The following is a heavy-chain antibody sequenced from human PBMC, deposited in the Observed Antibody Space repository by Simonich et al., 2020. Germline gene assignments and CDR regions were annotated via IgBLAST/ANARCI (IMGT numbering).Heavy chain of an antibody. CDR3: ARWIAVAGTGAYGMDV. CDR1: GFTFSSYS. V-gene: IGHV3-21*01. CDR2: ISSSRSYI. Sequence: EVQLVESGGGLVKPGGSLRLSCAASGFTFSSYSMNWVRQAPGKGLEWVSSISSSRSYIYYEDSVKGRFTISRDNAKNSLYLQMNSLRAEDTAVYYCARWIAVAGTGAYGMDVWGQGTTVTVSS. J-gene: IGHJ6*02. D-gene: IGHD6-19*01.